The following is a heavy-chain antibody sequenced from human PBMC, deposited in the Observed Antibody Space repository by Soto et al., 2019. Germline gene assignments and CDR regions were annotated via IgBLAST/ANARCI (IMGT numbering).Heavy chain of an antibody. V-gene: IGHV1-18*01. D-gene: IGHD1-26*01. CDR1: GYTFRSYG. J-gene: IGHJ4*02. CDR2: ISAYSGNT. Sequence: GASVKVSCKASGYTFRSYGISWVRQAPGQGLQWMGWISAYSGNTDYAQRFQGRVTMTTDTSTSTAYMELRSLRYDDTAVYYCARNPSGSNFDYWGQGTLVTVSS. CDR3: ARNPSGSNFDY.